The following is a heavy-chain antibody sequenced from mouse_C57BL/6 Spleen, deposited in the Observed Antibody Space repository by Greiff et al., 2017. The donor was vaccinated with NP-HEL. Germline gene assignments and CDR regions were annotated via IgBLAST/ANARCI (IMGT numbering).Heavy chain of an antibody. CDR1: GYTFTDYE. Sequence: VQLQQSGAELVRPGASVTLSCKASGYTFTDYEMHWVKQTPVHGLEWIGAIDPETGGTAYNQKFKGKAILTADKSSSTAYMELRSLTSEDSAVYYSTRKETTVVANFDYWGQGTTLTVSS. CDR3: TRKETTVVANFDY. CDR2: IDPETGGT. D-gene: IGHD1-1*01. J-gene: IGHJ2*01. V-gene: IGHV1-15*01.